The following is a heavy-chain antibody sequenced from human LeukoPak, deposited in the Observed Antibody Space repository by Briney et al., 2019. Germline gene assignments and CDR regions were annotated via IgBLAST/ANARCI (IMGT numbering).Heavy chain of an antibody. D-gene: IGHD6-19*01. Sequence: QSGGSLRLSCAASGFTFNSYSMNWVRQAPGKGLECVANIKQDGSEKYYVDSVKGRFTISRDNGKNSLYLQMISLRAEDTAVYFCAREYRGPTIAVVGTNFDYWGQGTRVTVSS. CDR2: IKQDGSEK. V-gene: IGHV3-7*01. CDR1: GFTFNSYS. J-gene: IGHJ4*02. CDR3: AREYRGPTIAVVGTNFDY.